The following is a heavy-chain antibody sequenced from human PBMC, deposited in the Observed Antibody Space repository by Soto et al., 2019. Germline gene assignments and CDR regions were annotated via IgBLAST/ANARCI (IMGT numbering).Heavy chain of an antibody. J-gene: IGHJ5*02. D-gene: IGHD2-15*01. CDR2: IYYSGST. Sequence: SESLSLTCTVSGGSISSYYWSWIRQPPGKGLEWIGYIYYSGSTNYNPSLKSRVTISVDTSKNQFSLKLSSVTAADTAVYYCARSSPYCSGGSCYRRRWFDPWGQGTLVTVSS. CDR3: ARSSPYCSGGSCYRRRWFDP. V-gene: IGHV4-59*01. CDR1: GGSISSYY.